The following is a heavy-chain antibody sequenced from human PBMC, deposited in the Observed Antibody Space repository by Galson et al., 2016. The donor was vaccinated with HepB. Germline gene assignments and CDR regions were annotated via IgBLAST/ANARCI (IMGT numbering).Heavy chain of an antibody. CDR2: ISTGSDYI. J-gene: IGHJ5*01. D-gene: IGHD3-16*01. CDR3: VRGSLIKLDS. V-gene: IGHV3-21*01. Sequence: SLRLSCAASGFTFNTHNFNWVRQAPGKGLEWISSISTGSDYIYYADSVKGRFTISRNNANNSLFLQMNSLRADDTAVYYCVRGSLIKLDSWGQGTLVTVSS. CDR1: GFTFNTHN.